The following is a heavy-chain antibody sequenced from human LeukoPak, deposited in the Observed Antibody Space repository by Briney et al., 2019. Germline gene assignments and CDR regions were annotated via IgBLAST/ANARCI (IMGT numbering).Heavy chain of an antibody. V-gene: IGHV3-30*18. CDR2: ISYDGSNK. D-gene: IGHD3-22*01. J-gene: IGHJ4*02. CDR1: GFTFSSYG. Sequence: GGSLRLSCAASGFTFSSYGMHWVRQAPGKGLEWVAVISYDGSNKYYADSVKGRFTISRDNSKNTLYLQMNSLRAEGTAVYYCAKDGYYYDSSGFFCRYWGQGTLVTVSS. CDR3: AKDGYYYDSSGFFCRY.